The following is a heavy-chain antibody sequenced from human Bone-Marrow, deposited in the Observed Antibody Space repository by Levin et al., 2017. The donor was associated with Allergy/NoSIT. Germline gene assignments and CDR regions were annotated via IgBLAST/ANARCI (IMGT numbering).Heavy chain of an antibody. J-gene: IGHJ6*02. Sequence: SETLSLTCAVSGGSISSSNWWSWVRQPPGKGLEWIGEIYHSGSTNYNPSLKSRVTISVDKSKNQFSLKLSSVTAADTAVYYCARGYGDLRHNYYYYYGMDVWGQGTTVTVSS. D-gene: IGHD5-18*01. CDR1: GGSISSSNW. CDR2: IYHSGST. V-gene: IGHV4-4*02. CDR3: ARGYGDLRHNYYYYYGMDV.